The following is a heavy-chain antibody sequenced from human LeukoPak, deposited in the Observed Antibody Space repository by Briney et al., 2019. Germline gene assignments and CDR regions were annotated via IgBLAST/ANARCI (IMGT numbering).Heavy chain of an antibody. CDR2: ISAGNGNT. CDR1: GYTFTSCV. D-gene: IGHD6-13*01. J-gene: IGHJ4*02. CDR3: ARDFSSSWYVFGY. V-gene: IGHV1-3*01. Sequence: GASVKVSCKASGYTFTSCVIHWVRQAPGQRPEWMGWISAGNGNTKYSQKFQGRVTITRDTSASTAYMELSSLRSEDTAVYYCARDFSSSWYVFGYWGQGILVTVSS.